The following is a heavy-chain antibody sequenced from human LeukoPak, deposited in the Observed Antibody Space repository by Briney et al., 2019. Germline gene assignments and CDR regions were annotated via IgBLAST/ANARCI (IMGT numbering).Heavy chain of an antibody. Sequence: SVKVSCKASGGTFSSYAISWVRQAPGQGLEWMGGIIPIFGTANYAQKFQGRVTITADESTSTAYMELSSMRSEDTAVYYCARADYYGSGSYYNPIDYWGQGTLVTVSS. D-gene: IGHD3-10*01. CDR1: GGTFSSYA. J-gene: IGHJ4*02. CDR3: ARADYYGSGSYYNPIDY. CDR2: IIPIFGTA. V-gene: IGHV1-69*01.